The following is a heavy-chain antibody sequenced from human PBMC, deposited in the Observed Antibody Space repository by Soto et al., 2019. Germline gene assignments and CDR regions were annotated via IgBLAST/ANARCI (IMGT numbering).Heavy chain of an antibody. D-gene: IGHD2-2*01. V-gene: IGHV1-69*06. CDR1: GGTFSSYA. CDR2: ILPIFGTA. J-gene: IGHJ6*02. CDR3: ARASTLTVHCCSVSCPRMDV. Sequence: QVQLVQSGAEVKKPGSPVKVSCKASGGTFSSYASSWVRQAPGQGLEWMGGILPIFGTANYARKFQGRVTITADRSTSTAYMELSSLRSEDTAVYYCARASTLTVHCCSVSCPRMDVWGQGTTVTVSS.